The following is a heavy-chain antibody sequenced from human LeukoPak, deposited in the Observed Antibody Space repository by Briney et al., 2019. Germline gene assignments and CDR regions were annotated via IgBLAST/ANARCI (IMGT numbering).Heavy chain of an antibody. V-gene: IGHV3-9*01. CDR3: AKDGGLDKYGYNPLDN. CDR1: GFTFEDYA. Sequence: PGGSLRPSCAASGFTFEDYAMHWVRQVPGKGLEWVSGISWNRGIIEYADSVKGRFTISRDNAKNSLYLQMNSLRVEDTALYYCAKDGGLDKYGYNPLDNWGQGTLVTVSS. CDR2: ISWNRGII. D-gene: IGHD5-24*01. J-gene: IGHJ4*02.